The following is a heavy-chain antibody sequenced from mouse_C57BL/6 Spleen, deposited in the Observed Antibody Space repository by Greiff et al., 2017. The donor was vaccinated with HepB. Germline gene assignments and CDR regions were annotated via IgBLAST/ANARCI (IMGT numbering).Heavy chain of an antibody. V-gene: IGHV1-50*01. D-gene: IGHD1-1*01. Sequence: QVQLQQPGAELVKPGAPVKLSCKASGYTFTSYWMQWVKQRPGQGLEWIGEIDPSDSYTNYNQKFKGKATLTVDTSSSTAYMQLSSLTSEDSAVYYCARSFYYYGSKYFDVWGTGTTVTVSS. CDR3: ARSFYYYGSKYFDV. CDR1: GYTFTSYW. J-gene: IGHJ1*03. CDR2: IDPSDSYT.